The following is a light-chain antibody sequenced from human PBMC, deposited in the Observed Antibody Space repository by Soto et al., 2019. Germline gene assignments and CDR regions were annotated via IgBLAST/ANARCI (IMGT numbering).Light chain of an antibody. CDR1: SSDVGGYHY. CDR2: DVN. V-gene: IGLV2-11*01. J-gene: IGLJ2*01. Sequence: QSALTQPRSVSGSPGQSVTLSCTGTSSDVGGYHYVSWYQHHRGKAPKIIIYDVNKRPSGVPDRFSGSKSGNTASLSISGLQTEDEADYYCCSYAGSYTFVFGGGTKLTVL. CDR3: CSYAGSYTFV.